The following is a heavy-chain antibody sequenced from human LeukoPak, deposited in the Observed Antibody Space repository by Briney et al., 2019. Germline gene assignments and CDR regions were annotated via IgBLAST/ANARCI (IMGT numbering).Heavy chain of an antibody. Sequence: GGSLRLSCAAPGFTFSTYWMHWVRQAPGTGLVWVSLINSDGSSTNYADSVKGRFTISRDNAKNTLYLQMNGRRAEDTAVYYCATDVPAVTIFGYWGQGTLVTVSS. J-gene: IGHJ4*02. CDR3: ATDVPAVTIFGY. D-gene: IGHD2-2*01. CDR2: INSDGSST. CDR1: GFTFSTYW. V-gene: IGHV3-74*01.